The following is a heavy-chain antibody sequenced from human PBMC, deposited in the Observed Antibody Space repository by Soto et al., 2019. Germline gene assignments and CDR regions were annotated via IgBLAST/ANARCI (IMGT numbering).Heavy chain of an antibody. D-gene: IGHD6-13*01. V-gene: IGHV4-59*01. Sequence: PSETLSLTCTVSGGSITSYYWSWIRQPPGKGLEWIGYIYYSGNTNYNPSLKSRVTISVDTSKNQFSLKLNSVTAADTAVYYCARVYSSSWYAEYYFDYWGQGTLVTVSS. CDR1: GGSITSYY. J-gene: IGHJ4*02. CDR2: IYYSGNT. CDR3: ARVYSSSWYAEYYFDY.